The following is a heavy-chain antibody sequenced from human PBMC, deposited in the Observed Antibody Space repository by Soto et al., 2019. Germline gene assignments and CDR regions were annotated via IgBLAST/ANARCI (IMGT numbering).Heavy chain of an antibody. CDR1: GDRVSSNSAG. Sequence: PSQTLSLTCAITGDRVSSNSAGWSCVSQSPSRGLEWLGRTYYRSKWYYEYAVSVRGRITINPDTSKNQYSLQLNSVTPEDTAVYFCARGEQYSGRIFDYWGQGTLVTVSS. D-gene: IGHD1-26*01. CDR3: ARGEQYSGRIFDY. J-gene: IGHJ4*01. CDR2: TYYRSKWYY. V-gene: IGHV6-1*01.